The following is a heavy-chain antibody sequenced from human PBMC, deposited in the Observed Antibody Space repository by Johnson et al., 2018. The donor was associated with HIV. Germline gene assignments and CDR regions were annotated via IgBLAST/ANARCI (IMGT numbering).Heavy chain of an antibody. J-gene: IGHJ3*02. CDR2: ISYDGSNK. V-gene: IGHV3-30-3*01. Sequence: QVQLVESGGGVVQPGRSLRLSCAASGFTFSSYAMHWVRQAPGKGLEWVAVISYDGSNKYYADSVKGRFTISRDKSKNTLYLQMNSLRAEDTAVYYCARASDAFDIWGQGTMVTVYS. CDR1: GFTFSSYA. CDR3: ARASDAFDI.